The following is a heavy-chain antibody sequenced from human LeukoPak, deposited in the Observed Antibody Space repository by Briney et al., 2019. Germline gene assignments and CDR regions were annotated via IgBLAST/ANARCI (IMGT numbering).Heavy chain of an antibody. CDR3: ARDVKYYFGSGSYQ. D-gene: IGHD3-10*01. J-gene: IGHJ4*02. Sequence: SGGSLRLSCEASGFTFSYFVMHWVRQSPGAGLEYVAGIDTNEDMTYYARSVKGRFTISRDNDKNTVYLQMDSLRPEDTAIYYCARDVKYYFGSGSYQWGQGALVTISS. CDR1: GFTFSYFV. V-gene: IGHV3-64*01. CDR2: IDTNEDMT.